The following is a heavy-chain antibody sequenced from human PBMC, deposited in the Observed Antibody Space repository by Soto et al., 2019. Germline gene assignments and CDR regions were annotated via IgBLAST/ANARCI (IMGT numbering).Heavy chain of an antibody. CDR2: ISNSGGTT. Sequence: EVQLLESGGGLVQPGGSLRLSCAASGVTFSSYAMTWVRQAPGKGLEWVSGISNSGGTTFYADSVKGRFTISRDNSKNTLYLQMSSLRAEDTALYFCVQGKHGRGYYWGQGTLVSVSS. J-gene: IGHJ4*02. D-gene: IGHD4-17*01. CDR3: VQGKHGRGYY. V-gene: IGHV3-23*01. CDR1: GVTFSSYA.